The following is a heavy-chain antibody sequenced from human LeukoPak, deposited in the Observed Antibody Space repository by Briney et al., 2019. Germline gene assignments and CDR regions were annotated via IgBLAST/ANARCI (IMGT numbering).Heavy chain of an antibody. V-gene: IGHV4-38-2*02. J-gene: IGHJ4*02. D-gene: IGHD3-16*01. CDR2: IYYSGNT. CDR1: GYSISSGYY. Sequence: PSETVSLTCTVSGYSISSGYYWAWIRQPPGKGLEWIGSIYYSGNTYYNPSLKSRVTISLDTSKNQFSLKLSSVTAADTAVYYCARGRTYDLGVGYFDYWGQGTLVTVSS. CDR3: ARGRTYDLGVGYFDY.